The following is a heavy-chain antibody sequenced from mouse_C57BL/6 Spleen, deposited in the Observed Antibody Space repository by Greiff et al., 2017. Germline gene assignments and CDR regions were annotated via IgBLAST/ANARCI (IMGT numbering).Heavy chain of an antibody. CDR2: IDPETGGT. Sequence: QVHVKQSGAELVRPGASVTLSCKASGYTFTDYEMHWVKQTPVHGLEWIGAIDPETGGTAYNQKFKGKAILTADKSSSTAYMELRSLTSEDSAVYYCTRDYGSTLYYAMDYWGQGTSVTVSS. D-gene: IGHD1-1*01. CDR1: GYTFTDYE. J-gene: IGHJ4*01. CDR3: TRDYGSTLYYAMDY. V-gene: IGHV1-15*01.